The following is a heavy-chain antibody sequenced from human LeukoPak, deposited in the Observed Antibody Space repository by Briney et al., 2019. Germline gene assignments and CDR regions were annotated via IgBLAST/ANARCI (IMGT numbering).Heavy chain of an antibody. CDR1: GGSISSSSYY. CDR2: IYYSGST. V-gene: IGHV4-39*07. CDR3: ARMDTAMVTFDY. D-gene: IGHD5-18*01. J-gene: IGHJ4*02. Sequence: SETLSLTCTVSGGSISSSSYYWGWIRQPPGKGLEWIGSIYYSGSTYYNPSLKSRVTISVDTSKNQFSLKLSSVTAADTAVYYCARMDTAMVTFDYWGQGTLVTVSS.